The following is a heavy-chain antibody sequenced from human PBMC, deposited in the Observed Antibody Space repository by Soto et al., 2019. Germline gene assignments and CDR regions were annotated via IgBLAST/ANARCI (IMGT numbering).Heavy chain of an antibody. V-gene: IGHV4-39*01. Sequence: TLSLTCTVSCGSISSSSYYWGWIRQPPGKGLEWIGSIYYSGSTYYNPSLKSRVTISVDTSKNQFSLKLSSVTAADTAVYYCASPDPSSSTSYYFDYWGQGTLVTVSS. D-gene: IGHD6-6*01. J-gene: IGHJ4*02. CDR1: CGSISSSSYY. CDR3: ASPDPSSSTSYYFDY. CDR2: IYYSGST.